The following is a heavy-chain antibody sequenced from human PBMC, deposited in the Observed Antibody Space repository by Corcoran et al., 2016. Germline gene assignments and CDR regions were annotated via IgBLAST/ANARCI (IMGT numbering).Heavy chain of an antibody. CDR1: GFTFSSYG. Sequence: QVQLVESGGGVVQPGRSLRLSCAASGFTFSSYGMHWVRQAPGKGLEWVAVISYDGSNKYYADSVKGRFTISRDNSKNTLYLQMNSLRDEDTAVYYCASLAAADKYGMDVWGQGTTVTVSS. V-gene: IGHV3-30*03. CDR2: ISYDGSNK. D-gene: IGHD6-13*01. CDR3: ASLAAADKYGMDV. J-gene: IGHJ6*02.